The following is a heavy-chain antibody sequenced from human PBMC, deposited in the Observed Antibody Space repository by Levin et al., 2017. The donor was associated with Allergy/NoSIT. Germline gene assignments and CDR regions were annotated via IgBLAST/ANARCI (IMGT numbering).Heavy chain of an antibody. CDR3: ARVHSSGYLGYFDY. D-gene: IGHD6-19*01. CDR2: ISYDGFDK. V-gene: IGHV3-30*04. J-gene: IGHJ4*02. CDR1: GFTFSGYA. Sequence: GGSLRLSCAASGFTFSGYAMHWVRQAPGKGLEWVALISYDGFDKYYADSVKGRFTISRDNSKNSLFLQLNSLRPEDTAVYYCARVHSSGYLGYFDYWGQGTLVTVSS.